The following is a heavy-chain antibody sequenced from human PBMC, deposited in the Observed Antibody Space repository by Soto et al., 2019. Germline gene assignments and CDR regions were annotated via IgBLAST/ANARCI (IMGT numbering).Heavy chain of an antibody. D-gene: IGHD3-3*01. J-gene: IGHJ6*02. Sequence: QVTLKESGPVLVKPTETLTLTCTVSGLSLSNARVGVTWIRQPPGKALECLADIFSNDEKSYSPSLRSRLTISKDTSKSQVVLTMTNMDPGDTATYYCARVRFLEFFPKYFYAIDVWGPGTTVTVSS. CDR2: IFSNDEK. CDR1: GLSLSNARVG. V-gene: IGHV2-26*01. CDR3: ARVRFLEFFPKYFYAIDV.